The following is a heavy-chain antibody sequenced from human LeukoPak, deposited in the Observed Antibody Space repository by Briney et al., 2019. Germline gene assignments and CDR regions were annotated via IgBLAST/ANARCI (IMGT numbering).Heavy chain of an antibody. V-gene: IGHV4-39*01. D-gene: IGHD3-9*01. CDR2: IYYSGST. CDR1: GGSISSSSYY. J-gene: IGHJ4*02. CDR3: ASYPGIDDILTETNFDY. Sequence: SETLSLTCTVSGGSISSSSYYWGWIRQPPGKGLEWIGSIYYSGSTYYNPSLKSRVTISVDTSKNQFSLKLSSVTAADTAVYYCASYPGIDDILTETNFDYWGQGTLVTVSS.